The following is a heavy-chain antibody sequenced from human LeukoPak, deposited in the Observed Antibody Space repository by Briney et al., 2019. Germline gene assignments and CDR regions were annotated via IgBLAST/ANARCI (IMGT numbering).Heavy chain of an antibody. CDR2: ISWNSGSI. D-gene: IGHD3-16*02. J-gene: IGHJ4*02. CDR1: GFTSDDYA. Sequence: GRSLRLSCAASGFTSDDYAMHWVRQAPGKGLEWVSGISWNSGSIGYADSVKGRFTISRDNAKNSLYLQMNSLRAEDTALYYCAKDSLRLRLGELSSYFDYWGQGTLVTVSS. CDR3: AKDSLRLRLGELSSYFDY. V-gene: IGHV3-9*02.